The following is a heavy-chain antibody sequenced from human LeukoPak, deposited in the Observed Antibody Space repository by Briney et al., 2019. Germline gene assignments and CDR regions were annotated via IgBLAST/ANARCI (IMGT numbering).Heavy chain of an antibody. Sequence: PSETLSLTCTVSGGSISSSSYYWGWIRQPPGKGLEWIGGVYYSGSTYYNPSLKSRVTISVDTSKNQFSLKLSSVTAADTAVYYCARHHEDDYNYGFDYWGQGTLVTVSS. CDR3: ARHHEDDYNYGFDY. CDR1: GGSISSSSYY. J-gene: IGHJ4*02. CDR2: VYYSGST. V-gene: IGHV4-39*01. D-gene: IGHD5-24*01.